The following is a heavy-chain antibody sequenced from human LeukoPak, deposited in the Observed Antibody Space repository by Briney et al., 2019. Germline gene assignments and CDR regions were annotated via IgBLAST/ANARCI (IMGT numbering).Heavy chain of an antibody. CDR1: GFIFSSYA. Sequence: GGSLRLSCAASGFIFSSYAMSWVRQAPGKGLEWVSTISGSGGSTYNADSVKGRFTVSRENSKNTLYLQMNSLRAEDTAVYYCAKGQQLAYGRPYTPTDYWGQGTLVTVSS. D-gene: IGHD6-13*01. CDR2: ISGSGGST. V-gene: IGHV3-23*01. CDR3: AKGQQLAYGRPYTPTDY. J-gene: IGHJ4*02.